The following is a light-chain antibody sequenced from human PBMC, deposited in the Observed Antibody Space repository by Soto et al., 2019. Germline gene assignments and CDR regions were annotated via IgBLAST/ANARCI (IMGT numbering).Light chain of an antibody. V-gene: IGKV3-15*01. CDR3: QQYNSWPLT. CDR1: QSVSSN. CDR2: GAS. J-gene: IGKJ4*01. Sequence: PGESATLSCRASQSVSSNLAWYQQKPGQAPRLLIYGASTRATGIPARFSGSGSGTEFTLTISSLQSEDFAVYYCQQYNSWPLTFGGGTKVDIK.